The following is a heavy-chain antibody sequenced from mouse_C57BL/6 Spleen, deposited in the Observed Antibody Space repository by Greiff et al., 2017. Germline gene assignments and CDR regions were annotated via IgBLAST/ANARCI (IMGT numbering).Heavy chain of an antibody. Sequence: EVQRVESGGDLVKPGGSLKLSCAASGFTFSSYGMSWVRQTPDKRLEWVATISSGGSYTYYPDSVKGRFTISRDNAKNTLYLQMSSLKSEDTAMYYCALITTSYFDVWGTGTTVTVSS. CDR2: ISSGGSYT. CDR1: GFTFSSYG. CDR3: ALITTSYFDV. D-gene: IGHD1-2*01. V-gene: IGHV5-6*01. J-gene: IGHJ1*03.